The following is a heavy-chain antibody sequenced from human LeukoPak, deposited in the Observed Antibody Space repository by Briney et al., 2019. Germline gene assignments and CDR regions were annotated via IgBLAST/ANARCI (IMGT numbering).Heavy chain of an antibody. Sequence: GGSLRLSCAVSGFTFSSYAMSWVRQAPGKGLEWVSYISSSSSTIYYADSVKGRFTISRDNAKNSLYLQMNSLRAEDTAVYYCAREEWGQGTLVTVSS. CDR3: AREE. V-gene: IGHV3-48*01. CDR2: ISSSSSTI. J-gene: IGHJ4*02. CDR1: GFTFSSYA.